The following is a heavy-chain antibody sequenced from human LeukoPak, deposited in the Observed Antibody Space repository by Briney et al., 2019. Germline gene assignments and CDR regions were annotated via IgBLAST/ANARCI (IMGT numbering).Heavy chain of an antibody. CDR2: VTLSTGDI. Sequence: ASVKVSCKAPGYTFTEYYLHWLRQAPGKGLEWMGWVTLSTGDIYYAQNFQGRVTMTRDTSISTAYMQLGSLKSDDTAVYYCARDIAPSGSWWFDSWGQGTLVTVSS. V-gene: IGHV1-2*02. CDR1: GYTFTEYY. J-gene: IGHJ5*01. CDR3: ARDIAPSGSWWFDS. D-gene: IGHD6-13*01.